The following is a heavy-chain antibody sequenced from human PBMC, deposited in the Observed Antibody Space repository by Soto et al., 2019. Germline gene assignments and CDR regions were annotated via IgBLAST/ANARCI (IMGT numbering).Heavy chain of an antibody. V-gene: IGHV1-2*02. CDR3: ARDHPPPYYYYGMDV. CDR2: INPNSGGT. CDR1: GYTFTGYY. J-gene: IGHJ6*02. Sequence: ASVKVSCKASGYTFTGYYMHWVRQAPGQGLEWMGWINPNSGGTNYAQKFQGRVTMTRDTSISTAYMELSRLRSDDTAVYYCARDHPPPYYYYGMDVWGQGTTVTVSS.